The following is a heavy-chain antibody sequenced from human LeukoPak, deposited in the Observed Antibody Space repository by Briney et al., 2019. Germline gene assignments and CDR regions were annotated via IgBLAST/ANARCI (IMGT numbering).Heavy chain of an antibody. CDR2: IYSGGST. Sequence: GGSLSLSCAASGFTVSSNYMSWVRQAPGKGLEWVSVIYSGGSTYYAGSVKGRFTISRDNSKNTLYLQMNSLRAEDTAVYYCARGFDYWGQGTLVTVSS. V-gene: IGHV3-66*02. J-gene: IGHJ4*02. CDR3: ARGFDY. CDR1: GFTVSSNY.